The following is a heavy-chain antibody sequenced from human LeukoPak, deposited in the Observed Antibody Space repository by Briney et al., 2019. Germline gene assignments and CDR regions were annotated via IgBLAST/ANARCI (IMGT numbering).Heavy chain of an antibody. CDR1: GITFSSYG. D-gene: IGHD1-26*01. Sequence: GGSLRLSCAASGITFSSYGMHWVRQAPGKGLEWVAVISYDGSNKYYADSVKGRFTISRDNAKNSLYLQMNSLRVDDTALYHCARKGLGGELGGFDSWGQGTLVTVSS. CDR2: ISYDGSNK. CDR3: ARKGLGGELGGFDS. V-gene: IGHV3-30*03. J-gene: IGHJ4*02.